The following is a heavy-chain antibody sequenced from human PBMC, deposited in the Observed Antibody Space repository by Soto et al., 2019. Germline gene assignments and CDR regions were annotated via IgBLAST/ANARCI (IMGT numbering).Heavy chain of an antibody. V-gene: IGHV1-18*01. CDR2: ISTYNGNT. J-gene: IGHJ4*01. D-gene: IGHD4-17*01. CDR3: ARRLYGDYDY. Sequence: QAQLVQSGAEVKEPGASVKVSCKASGYSFTTSGITWVRQAPGQGLEWMGWISTYNGNTNYAQKLQDRVTLTTDTSTSTAXXXXXXXXXXXTAXXXCARRLYGDYDYXGXGXXXTVSS. CDR1: GYSFTTSG.